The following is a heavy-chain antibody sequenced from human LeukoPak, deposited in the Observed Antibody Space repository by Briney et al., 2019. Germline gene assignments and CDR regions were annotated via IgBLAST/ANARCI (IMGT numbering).Heavy chain of an antibody. J-gene: IGHJ4*02. Sequence: SETLSLTCTVSGDSISSGPYAWGWIRQPPGEGLEWIGNIYHNGDTYYNPSLRSRVTISVDTSENQFSLNLRSVTAADTAVYYCARLWSHSKTEDYWGQGTVVTVSS. V-gene: IGHV4-39*01. CDR2: IYHNGDT. CDR1: GDSISSGPYA. D-gene: IGHD3-16*01. CDR3: ARLWSHSKTEDY.